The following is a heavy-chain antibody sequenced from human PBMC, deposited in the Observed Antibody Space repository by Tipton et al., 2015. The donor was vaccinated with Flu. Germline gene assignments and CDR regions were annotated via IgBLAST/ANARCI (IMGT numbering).Heavy chain of an antibody. V-gene: IGHV4-34*01. J-gene: IGHJ6*02. CDR2: INHSGST. Sequence: GLVKPSETLSLTCAVYGGSFSGYYWSWIRQPPGKGLEWIGEINHSGSTNYNPSLKSRVTISVDTSKNQFSLRLSSVAAADTAVYYCARAPRPDIVVVPAALPGGMDVWGQGTTVTVSS. D-gene: IGHD2-2*01. CDR3: ARAPRPDIVVVPAALPGGMDV. CDR1: GGSFSGYY.